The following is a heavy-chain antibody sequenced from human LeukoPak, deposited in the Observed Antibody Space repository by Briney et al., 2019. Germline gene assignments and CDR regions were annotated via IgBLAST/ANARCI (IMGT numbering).Heavy chain of an antibody. D-gene: IGHD2-2*01. Sequence: GRSLRLSCAASGFTFSSYGMHWVRQAPGKGLEWVAVISYDGSNKYYADSVKGRFTISRDNSKNTLYLQMNSLRAEDTAVYYSVKNLRGYCSRTPSSFFYNTTSMDVWGHGAPVSVSS. CDR2: ISYDGSNK. CDR3: VKNLRGYCSRTPSSFFYNTTSMDV. CDR1: GFTFSSYG. V-gene: IGHV3-30*18. J-gene: IGHJ6*02.